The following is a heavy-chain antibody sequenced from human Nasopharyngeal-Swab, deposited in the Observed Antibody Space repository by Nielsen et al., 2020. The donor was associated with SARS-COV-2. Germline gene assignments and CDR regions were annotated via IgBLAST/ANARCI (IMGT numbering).Heavy chain of an antibody. D-gene: IGHD2-21*01. CDR2: ISGSGEST. CDR1: GFTFSTYD. CDR3: VKGPPAVIHYFDY. J-gene: IGHJ4*02. Sequence: GESLKISYAASGFTFSTYDMSWVRQAPGKGLEWVSGISGSGESTHYADSVKGRFTISRDNSKNTLYLQMNSLRAEDTAVYYCVKGPPAVIHYFDYWGQGTLVTVSS. V-gene: IGHV3-23*01.